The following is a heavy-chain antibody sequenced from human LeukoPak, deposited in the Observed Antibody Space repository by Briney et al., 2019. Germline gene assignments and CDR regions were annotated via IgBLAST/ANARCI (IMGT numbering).Heavy chain of an antibody. D-gene: IGHD3-22*01. J-gene: IGHJ3*02. CDR1: GGTFSSYA. CDR2: IIPILGIA. V-gene: IGHV1-69*04. Sequence: XXSVKVSCKAXGGTFSSYAISWVRQAPGQGLEWMGRIIPILGIANYAQKFQGRVTITADKSTSTAYMELSSLRSEDTAVYYCARVPYYDSSGYYLGAFDIWGQGTMVTVSS. CDR3: ARVPYYDSSGYYLGAFDI.